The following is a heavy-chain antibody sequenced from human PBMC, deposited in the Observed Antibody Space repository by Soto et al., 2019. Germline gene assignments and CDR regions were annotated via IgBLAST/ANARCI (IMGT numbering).Heavy chain of an antibody. CDR2: INPNNGDT. Sequence: GASVKVSCKASGYTFTGYYMHWVRQAPGQGLEWMGWINPNNGDTMYAQKFRGFMTLTRDTSISTAYMELNRLTSDDTAIYYCARGVGSSWFDPWGQGTLVTVSS. V-gene: IGHV1-2*04. CDR3: ARGVGSSWFDP. CDR1: GYTFTGYY. D-gene: IGHD6-13*01. J-gene: IGHJ5*02.